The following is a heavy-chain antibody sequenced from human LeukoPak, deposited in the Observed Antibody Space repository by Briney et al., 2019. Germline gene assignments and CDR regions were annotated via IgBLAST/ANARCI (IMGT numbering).Heavy chain of an antibody. CDR3: ARVFRQLWLGFDY. V-gene: IGHV1-2*02. Sequence: ASVKVSCKASGYTFTSYDINWVRQAPGQGLEWMGWINPNSGGTNYAQKFQGRVTMTRDTSISTAYMELSRLRSDDTAVYYCARVFRQLWLGFDYWGQGTLVTVSS. D-gene: IGHD5-18*01. CDR1: GYTFTSYD. J-gene: IGHJ4*02. CDR2: INPNSGGT.